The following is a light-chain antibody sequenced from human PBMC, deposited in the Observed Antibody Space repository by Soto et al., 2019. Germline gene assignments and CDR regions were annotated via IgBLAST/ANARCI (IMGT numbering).Light chain of an antibody. V-gene: IGKV3-20*01. CDR3: QLYGSSTWT. J-gene: IGKJ1*01. CDR2: GAS. CDR1: QSVSSSY. Sequence: IVLAQSPGTQSLSPWERATLSCRASQSVSSSYLAWYQQKPGQAPRLLIYGASSRATGIPDRFSGSGSGTDFTLTISRLEPEDFAVYYCQLYGSSTWTFGQGTKV.